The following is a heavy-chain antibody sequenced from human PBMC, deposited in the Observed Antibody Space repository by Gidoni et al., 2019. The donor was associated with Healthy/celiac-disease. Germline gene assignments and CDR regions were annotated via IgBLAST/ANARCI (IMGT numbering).Heavy chain of an antibody. Sequence: QVQLQESGPGLVKPSETLSLTCTVSGGSVSSGSYYGSWIRQPPGKGLEWIGYIYYSGGTSYNPSLKSRVTISVDTSKKQFSLKLSSVTAADTAVYYCARDQRIVGGTYLDYWGQGALVTVSS. CDR3: ARDQRIVGGTYLDY. V-gene: IGHV4-61*01. CDR2: IYYSGGT. J-gene: IGHJ4*02. D-gene: IGHD1-26*01. CDR1: GGSVSSGSYY.